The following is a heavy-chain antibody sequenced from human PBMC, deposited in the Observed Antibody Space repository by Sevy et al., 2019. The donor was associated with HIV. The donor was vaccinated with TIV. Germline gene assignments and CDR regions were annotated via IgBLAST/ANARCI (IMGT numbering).Heavy chain of an antibody. CDR1: GYTFTGYY. J-gene: IGHJ3*02. D-gene: IGHD3-3*01. Sequence: ASVKVSCKASGYTFTGYYMHSVRQAPGQGLEWMGRINPNSGGTNYAQKFQGRVTMTRDTSISTAYMELSRLRSDDTAVYYCARGDRPSYDFWSMGVAFDIWGQRTMVTVSS. CDR2: INPNSGGT. V-gene: IGHV1-2*06. CDR3: ARGDRPSYDFWSMGVAFDI.